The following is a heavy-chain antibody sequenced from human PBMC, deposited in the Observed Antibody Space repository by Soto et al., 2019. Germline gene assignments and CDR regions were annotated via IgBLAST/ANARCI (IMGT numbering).Heavy chain of an antibody. D-gene: IGHD2-2*01. CDR3: ASDMSTT. Sequence: QVQLVQSGAEVKKPGASVKVSCKASGYTFTSHDINWMRQTTGQGLEWMGWMNPNSGHTNSAQKFQGRVTMTRDTSIXXXYMXLTNLRSEDTAIXXCASDMSTTWGQGTLVTVSS. CDR2: MNPNSGHT. J-gene: IGHJ5*02. V-gene: IGHV1-8*01. CDR1: GYTFTSHD.